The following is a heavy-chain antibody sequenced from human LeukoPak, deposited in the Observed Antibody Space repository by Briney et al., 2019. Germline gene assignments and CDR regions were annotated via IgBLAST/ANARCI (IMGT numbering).Heavy chain of an antibody. V-gene: IGHV3-7*01. J-gene: IGHJ4*02. D-gene: IGHD5-18*01. CDR2: IKQDGSEK. Sequence: PGGSLRLSCAASGFTFSSYWMSWVRQAPGKGLEWVANIKQDGSEKYYVDSVKGRFTISRDNAKNSLYLQMNSLRAEDTAVYYCARGIPYSYGYEYFDYWGQGTLVTVSS. CDR3: ARGIPYSYGYEYFDY. CDR1: GFTFSSYW.